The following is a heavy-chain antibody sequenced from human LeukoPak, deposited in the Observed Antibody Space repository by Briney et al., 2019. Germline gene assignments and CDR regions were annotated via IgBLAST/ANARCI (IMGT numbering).Heavy chain of an antibody. V-gene: IGHV4-59*01. CDR2: IYYSGSA. CDR3: AVGVGGDDWKYYFDY. J-gene: IGHJ4*02. D-gene: IGHD1-1*01. CDR1: GGSIRGYY. Sequence: SETLSLTCTVSGGSIRGYYWSWIRQPPGRRLEYIGYIYYSGSANYNPSLKSRVTISVDTSKNQFSLNLSSVTDADTAVYYCAVGVGGDDWKYYFDYWGQGTLVTVSS.